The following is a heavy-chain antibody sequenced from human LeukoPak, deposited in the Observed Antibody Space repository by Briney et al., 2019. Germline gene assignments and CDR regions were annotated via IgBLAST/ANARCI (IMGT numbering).Heavy chain of an antibody. V-gene: IGHV3-30*04. J-gene: IGHJ5*02. CDR3: AKDGSGSDYYDSSGIGLGFDP. D-gene: IGHD3-22*01. CDR2: ISYDGSNK. CDR1: GFTFSSYA. Sequence: PGGSLRLSCAASGFTFSSYAMHWVRQAPGKGLEWVAVISYDGSNKYYADSVKGRFTISRDNSKNTLYLQMNSLRAEDTAVYYCAKDGSGSDYYDSSGIGLGFDPWGQGTLVTVSS.